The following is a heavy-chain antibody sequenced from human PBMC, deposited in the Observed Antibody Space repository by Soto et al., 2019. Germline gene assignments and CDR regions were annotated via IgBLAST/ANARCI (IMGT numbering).Heavy chain of an antibody. D-gene: IGHD6-13*01. CDR2: IIPILGIA. J-gene: IGHJ4*02. CDR1: GGTFSSYT. V-gene: IGHV1-69*08. CDR3: ARDRGGYSSSWSYYFDY. Sequence: QVQLVQSGAEVKKPGSSVKVSCKASGGTFSSYTISWVRQAPGQGLEWMGRIIPILGIANYAQKFQGRVTIAADQSTSTAYMELSSLRFEDTAVYYCARDRGGYSSSWSYYFDYWGQGTLVTVSS.